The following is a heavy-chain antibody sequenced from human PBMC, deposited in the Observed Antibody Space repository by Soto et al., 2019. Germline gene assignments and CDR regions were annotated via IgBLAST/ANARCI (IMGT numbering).Heavy chain of an antibody. Sequence: GGSLRLSCAASGFTFSSYAMHWVRQAPGKGLEWVAVISYDGSNKYYADSVKGRFTISRDNSKNTLYLQMNSLRAEDTAVYYSARETDYGLDYWGQGTLVTVSS. CDR1: GFTFSSYA. CDR2: ISYDGSNK. D-gene: IGHD4-17*01. V-gene: IGHV3-30-3*01. J-gene: IGHJ4*02. CDR3: ARETDYGLDY.